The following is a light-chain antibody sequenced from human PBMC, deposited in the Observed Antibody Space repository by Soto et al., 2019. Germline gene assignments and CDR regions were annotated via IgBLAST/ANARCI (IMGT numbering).Light chain of an antibody. V-gene: IGLV2-14*02. J-gene: IGLJ1*01. CDR3: NSYTSIATHV. CDR2: DVN. CDR1: SSDVGSYNL. Sequence: QSTLTQPASVSGSPGQSITISCTGTSSDVGSYNLVSWYQQHPGKAPKLMIYDVNNRPSGVSNRFSGSKSGNTASLTISGLQAEDEADYYCNSYTSIATHVFGTGTKLTVL.